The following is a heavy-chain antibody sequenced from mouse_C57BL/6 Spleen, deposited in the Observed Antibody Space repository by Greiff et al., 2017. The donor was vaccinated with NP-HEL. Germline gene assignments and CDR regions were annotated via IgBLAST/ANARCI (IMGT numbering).Heavy chain of an antibody. J-gene: IGHJ1*03. CDR1: GFSFNTYA. Sequence: GGGLVQPKGSLKLSCAASGFSFNTYAMNWVRQAPGKGLEWVARIRSKSNNYATYYADSVKDRFTISRDDSESMLYLQMNNLKTEDTAMYYCVRQGWDRYFDVWGTGTTVTVSS. CDR2: IRSKSNNYAT. V-gene: IGHV10-1*01. CDR3: VRQGWDRYFDV. D-gene: IGHD4-1*01.